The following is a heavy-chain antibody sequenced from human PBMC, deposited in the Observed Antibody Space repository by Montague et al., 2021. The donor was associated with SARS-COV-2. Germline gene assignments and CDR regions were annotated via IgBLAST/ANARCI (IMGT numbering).Heavy chain of an antibody. CDR3: ARELEIHDFLSGYYIGD. D-gene: IGHD3-3*01. J-gene: IGHJ4*02. CDR2: IYYSGST. CDR1: GGSVNSGSYH. V-gene: IGHV4-61*01. Sequence: SETLSLTCTVSGGSVNSGSYHWNWIRQPPGKGLEWIGYIYYSGSTSYNPSLKSRVTISLDTSKNQFSLNLTSVTAADTALYFCARELEIHDFLSGYYIGDWGQGTLVTGPS.